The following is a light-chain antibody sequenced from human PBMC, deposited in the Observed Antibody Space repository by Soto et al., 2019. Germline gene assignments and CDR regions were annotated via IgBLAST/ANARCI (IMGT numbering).Light chain of an antibody. CDR3: QQNNKWPPVT. V-gene: IGKV3-15*01. CDR2: GAS. CDR1: QTISND. J-gene: IGKJ4*01. Sequence: EVVMTQSPATVSVSPGEGVTLSCRASQTISNDLAWYQQKPGHAPRLLIYGASTRATGVPARFSGGGSGTEFTLTTSSLQSEDFAFYYCQQNNKWPPVTFGGGTKLEIK.